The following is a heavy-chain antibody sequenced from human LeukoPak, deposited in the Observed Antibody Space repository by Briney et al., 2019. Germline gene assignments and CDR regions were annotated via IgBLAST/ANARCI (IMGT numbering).Heavy chain of an antibody. J-gene: IGHJ6*03. CDR2: MNPNSGNT. Sequence: ASVKVSCKASGYTFTSYDLNWVRQATGQGLEWMGWMNPNSGNTGYAQKFQGRVTMTRNTSISTAYMELSSLRSEDTAVYFCARGRGTTWYYYYYYMDVWGKGTTVTVSS. CDR1: GYTFTSYD. D-gene: IGHD1-1*01. CDR3: ARGRGTTWYYYYYYMDV. V-gene: IGHV1-8*01.